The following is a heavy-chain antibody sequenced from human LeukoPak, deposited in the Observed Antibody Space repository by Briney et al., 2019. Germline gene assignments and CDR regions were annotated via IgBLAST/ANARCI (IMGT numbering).Heavy chain of an antibody. CDR3: ARDLKYIPHY. D-gene: IGHD2-21*01. CDR2: INEDGSGK. CDR1: GLTFSSYW. Sequence: GGSLRLSCAVSGLTFSSYWMSWVRQAPGKGLEWLANINEDGSGKYYKDSVKGRFTVSRDNAKNSLYLQLNSLGAEDTAVCYCARDLKYIPHYWGQGVLVTVSS. V-gene: IGHV3-7*01. J-gene: IGHJ4*02.